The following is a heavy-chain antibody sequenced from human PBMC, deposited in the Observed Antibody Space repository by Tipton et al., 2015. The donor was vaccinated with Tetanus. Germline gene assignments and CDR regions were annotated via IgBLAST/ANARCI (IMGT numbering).Heavy chain of an antibody. CDR2: ISGSGGST. CDR1: GFTFSSYA. Sequence: SLRLSCAASGFTFSSYAMSWVRQAPGKGLEWVSAISGSGGSTYYADSVKGRFTISRDNSKNTLYLQMNSLRAEDTAVYYCARESFPEGPRRYYYYGMDVWGQGTTVTVSS. D-gene: IGHD3-16*02. V-gene: IGHV3-23*01. J-gene: IGHJ6*02. CDR3: ARESFPEGPRRYYYYGMDV.